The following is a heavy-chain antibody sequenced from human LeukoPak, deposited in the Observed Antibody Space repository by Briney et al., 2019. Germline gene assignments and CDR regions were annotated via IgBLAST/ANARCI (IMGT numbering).Heavy chain of an antibody. V-gene: IGHV3-23*01. CDR3: AKLGGYCSGGSCYDFDY. CDR1: GITFISYA. J-gene: IGHJ4*02. Sequence: GGSLLLSCAASGITFISYAMSWVRRAPGKGLEWVSAISGSGAGTYYADSVKGRFTISRDNSKNTLYLQMNSLRAEDTAIYYCAKLGGYCSGGSCYDFDYWGQGTLVTVS. CDR2: ISGSGAGT. D-gene: IGHD2-15*01.